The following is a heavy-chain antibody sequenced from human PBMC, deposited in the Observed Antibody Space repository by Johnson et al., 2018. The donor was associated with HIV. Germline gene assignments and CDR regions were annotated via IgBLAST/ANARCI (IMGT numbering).Heavy chain of an antibody. J-gene: IGHJ3*02. CDR1: GFTFSSYA. V-gene: IGHV3-30*04. CDR2: ISYDGSTE. Sequence: QVQLVESGGGVVQPGRSLRLSCAASGFTFSSYAMHWVRQAPGKGLEWVAVISYDGSTEYYADSVKGRFTISRDNSKNTLYLQMTSRRAEETAVYYCARPPPVMGNYGSGSWWAFDIWGQGTMVTVSS. D-gene: IGHD3-10*01. CDR3: ARPPPVMGNYGSGSWWAFDI.